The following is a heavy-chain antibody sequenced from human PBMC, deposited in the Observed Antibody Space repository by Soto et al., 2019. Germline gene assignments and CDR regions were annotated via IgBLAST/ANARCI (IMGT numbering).Heavy chain of an antibody. V-gene: IGHV4-31*03. CDR1: GDSISGEGWY. CDR3: AMAWTATAGWANWFAL. D-gene: IGHD6-13*01. CDR2: IHHSGST. J-gene: IGHJ5*02. Sequence: QVQLQESGPGLVEPSQTLSLTCTVSGDSISGEGWYWSWIRQYSGRGLEWIGYIHHSGSTYSNPSLKSRVSISVDTSKTQFFLKLTSVTAADTAVYYCAMAWTATAGWANWFALWGQGTLVTVSS.